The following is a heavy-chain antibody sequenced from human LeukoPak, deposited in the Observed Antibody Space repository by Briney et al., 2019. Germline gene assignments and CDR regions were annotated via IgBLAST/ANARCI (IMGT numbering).Heavy chain of an antibody. CDR1: GGSISSGSYY. D-gene: IGHD3-9*01. CDR2: IYTSGST. V-gene: IGHV4-61*02. J-gene: IGHJ4*02. CDR3: ARERYFDWLN. Sequence: SETLSLTCSVSGGSISSGSYYWSWIRQPAGKGLEWIGRIYTSGSTNYNPSLKSRVTISVDTSKNQFSLKLSSVTAADTAVYYCARERYFDWLNWGQGTLVTVSS.